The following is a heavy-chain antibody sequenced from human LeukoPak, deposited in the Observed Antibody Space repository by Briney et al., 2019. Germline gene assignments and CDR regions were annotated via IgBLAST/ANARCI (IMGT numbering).Heavy chain of an antibody. D-gene: IGHD3-10*01. V-gene: IGHV1-3*01. Sequence: ASVKVSCKASGYTFTSYAMHWVRQAPGQGLEWMGWINAGNGNTKYSQKFQGRVTITRDTSASTAYMELSSLRSEDTAVYYCARGPRITMVRGVIQSPYYYYGMDVWGKGTTVTVSS. CDR2: INAGNGNT. CDR3: ARGPRITMVRGVIQSPYYYYGMDV. CDR1: GYTFTSYA. J-gene: IGHJ6*04.